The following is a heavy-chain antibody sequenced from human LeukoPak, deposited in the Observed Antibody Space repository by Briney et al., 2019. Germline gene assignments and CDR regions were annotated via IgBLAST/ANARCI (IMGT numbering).Heavy chain of an antibody. J-gene: IGHJ4*02. Sequence: GGSLRLSCAASGFTFSSYAMNWVRQAPGKGLEWVAFIRYDGSNKYYADSVKGRFTISRDNSKNTLYLQMNSLRAEDTAVYYCAKGGVTMIANWGQGTLVTVSS. CDR2: IRYDGSNK. CDR1: GFTFSSYA. V-gene: IGHV3-30*02. D-gene: IGHD3-22*01. CDR3: AKGGVTMIAN.